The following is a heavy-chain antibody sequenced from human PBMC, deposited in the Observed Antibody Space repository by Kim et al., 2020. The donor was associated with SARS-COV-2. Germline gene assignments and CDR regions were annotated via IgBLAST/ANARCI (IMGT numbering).Heavy chain of an antibody. V-gene: IGHV4-39*01. CDR3: ASIAVAGTVYYYYYGMDV. CDR1: GGSISSSSYY. J-gene: IGHJ6*02. D-gene: IGHD6-19*01. CDR2: IYYSGST. Sequence: SETLSLTCTVSGGSISSSSYYWGWIRQPPGKGLEWIGSIYYSGSTYYNPSLKSRVTISVDTSKNQFSLKLSSVTAADTAVYYCASIAVAGTVYYYYYGMDVWGQGTTVTVSS.